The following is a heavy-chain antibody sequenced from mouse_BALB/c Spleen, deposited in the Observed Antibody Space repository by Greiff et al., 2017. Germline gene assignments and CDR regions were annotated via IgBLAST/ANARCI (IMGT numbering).Heavy chain of an antibody. CDR2: IYPGDGDT. V-gene: IGHV1-80*01. Sequence: VKLQESGAELVRPGSSVKISCKASGYAFSSYWMNWVKQRPGQGLEWIGQIYPGDGDTNYNGKFKGKATLTADKSSSTAYMQLSSLTSEDSAVYFCTYAMDYWGQGTSVTVSS. CDR1: GYAFSSYW. CDR3: TYAMDY. J-gene: IGHJ4*01.